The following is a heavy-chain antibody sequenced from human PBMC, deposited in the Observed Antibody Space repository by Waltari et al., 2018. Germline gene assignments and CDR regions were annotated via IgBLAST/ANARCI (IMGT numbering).Heavy chain of an antibody. CDR2: IAPSDSYP. V-gene: IGHV5-10-1*01. J-gene: IGHJ6*03. CDR3: ARTSTRDFYYMDV. D-gene: IGHD1-1*01. CDR1: GYDFSTYW. Sequence: EVQLVQSGAEVKKPGESLRISCEGSGYDFSTYWITWVRHMPGKGLEWMGAIAPSDSYPHYRPSFRGHVTISVDRSSSTAYIQWSGLRASDTAIYYCARTSTRDFYYMDVWGKGTTVTVSS.